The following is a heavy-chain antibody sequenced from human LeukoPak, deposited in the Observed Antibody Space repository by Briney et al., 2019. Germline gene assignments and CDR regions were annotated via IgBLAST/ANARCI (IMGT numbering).Heavy chain of an antibody. V-gene: IGHV3-23*01. CDR3: AKSPTVTTIQLDY. J-gene: IGHJ4*02. D-gene: IGHD4-17*01. CDR1: GFTFSSYA. Sequence: PGGSLRLSCAASGFTFSSYAMSWVRQAPGKGLEWVSAISGSGGSTYYADSVKGRLTISRDNSKNTLYLQMNSLRAEDTAVYYCAKSPTVTTIQLDYWGQGTLVTVSS. CDR2: ISGSGGST.